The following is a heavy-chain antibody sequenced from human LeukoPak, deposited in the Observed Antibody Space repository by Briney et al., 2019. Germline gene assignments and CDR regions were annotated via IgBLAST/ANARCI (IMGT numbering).Heavy chain of an antibody. CDR2: LYTDDTT. CDR1: GFTVSSNY. D-gene: IGHD1-1*01. J-gene: IGHJ4*02. V-gene: IGHV3-53*01. CDR3: ARGGVNYWNPRY. Sequence: HPGGYLRLSCVASGFTVSSNYMSWVRQAPGKGLEWVSLLYTDDTTYYADSVEGRFTISRDDSKNTIYLQMNSLRAEDTAVYYCARGGVNYWNPRYWGQGTLVTVSS.